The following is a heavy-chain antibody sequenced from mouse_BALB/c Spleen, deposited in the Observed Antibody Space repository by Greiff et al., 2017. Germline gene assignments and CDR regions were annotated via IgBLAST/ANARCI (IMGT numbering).Heavy chain of an antibody. CDR2: ISSGGSYT. CDR1: GFTFSSYA. CDR3: ARRDGGYYAMDY. Sequence: EVQLVESGGGLVKPGGSLKLSCAASGFTFSSYAMSWVRQTPEKRLEWVATISSGGSYTYYPDSVKGRFTISRDNAKNTLYLQMSSLRSEDTAMYYCARRDGGYYAMDYWGQGTSVTVSS. V-gene: IGHV5-9-3*01. J-gene: IGHJ4*01.